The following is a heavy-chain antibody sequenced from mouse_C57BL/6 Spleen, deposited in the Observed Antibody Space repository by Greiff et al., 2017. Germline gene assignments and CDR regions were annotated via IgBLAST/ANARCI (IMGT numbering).Heavy chain of an antibody. J-gene: IGHJ3*01. D-gene: IGHD2-4*01. Sequence: QVQLQQSGPELVKPGASVKISCKASGYAFSSSWMNWVKQRPGKGLEWIGRIYPGDGDTYYNGKFKGKATLTADKSSSTAYMQLSSLTSEDSAVYFCARSHYDYLWFAYWGQGTLVTVSA. CDR1: GYAFSSSW. CDR3: ARSHYDYLWFAY. CDR2: IYPGDGDT. V-gene: IGHV1-82*01.